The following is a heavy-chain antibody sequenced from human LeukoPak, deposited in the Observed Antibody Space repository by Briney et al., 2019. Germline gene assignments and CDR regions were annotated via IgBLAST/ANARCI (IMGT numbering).Heavy chain of an antibody. J-gene: IGHJ4*02. CDR1: GGSISSSSYY. Sequence: PSETLSPTCTVSGGSISSSSYYWGWIRQPPGKGLEWIGSIYYSGSTYYNPSLKSRVTISVDTSKNQFSLKLSSVTAADTAVYYCARQGAFNYWGQGTLVTVSS. V-gene: IGHV4-39*01. D-gene: IGHD3-16*01. CDR3: ARQGAFNY. CDR2: IYYSGST.